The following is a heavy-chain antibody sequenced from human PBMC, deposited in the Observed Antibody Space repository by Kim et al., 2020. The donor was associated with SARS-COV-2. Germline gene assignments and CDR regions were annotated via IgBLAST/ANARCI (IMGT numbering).Heavy chain of an antibody. CDR1: GGSFSGYY. CDR3: ARASRFLSWFDP. CDR2: ISHSGST. V-gene: IGHV4-34*01. Sequence: SETLSLTCAVYGGSFSGYYWNWIRQPPGKGLEWIGKISHSGSTNYNPSLKSRVTISVDTSKNQFSLKLSSVTAADTAVYYCARASRFLSWFDPWGQGTLVTVSS. D-gene: IGHD3-16*02. J-gene: IGHJ5*02.